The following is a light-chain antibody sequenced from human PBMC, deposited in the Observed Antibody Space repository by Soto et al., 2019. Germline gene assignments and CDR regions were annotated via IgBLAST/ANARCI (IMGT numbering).Light chain of an antibody. CDR2: KAS. CDR3: QQNNNYPLT. CDR1: QSISVW. Sequence: DIQMTQSPSTLSASVGDRVTITCRASQSISVWLAWYQQKAGKAPNLLIYKASRLESGVPSRFSGSGSETEFTLTISGLQPGDSATYYCQQNNNYPLTFGGGTKV. J-gene: IGKJ4*01. V-gene: IGKV1-5*03.